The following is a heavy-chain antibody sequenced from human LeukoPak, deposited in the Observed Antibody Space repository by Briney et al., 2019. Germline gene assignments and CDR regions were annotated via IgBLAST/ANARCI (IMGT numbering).Heavy chain of an antibody. CDR2: ISYDGNTI. Sequence: HPGGSLRLSCAASEFTFSNYALHWVRQAPGKGLQWVAVISYDGNTIHYADSVKGRFIISRDTSKNTLYLQMNSLRAEDTAVYYCAKDGAGITGTDVLPDAFDIWGQGTMVTVSS. V-gene: IGHV3-30-3*01. CDR1: EFTFSNYA. D-gene: IGHD1-7*01. CDR3: AKDGAGITGTDVLPDAFDI. J-gene: IGHJ3*02.